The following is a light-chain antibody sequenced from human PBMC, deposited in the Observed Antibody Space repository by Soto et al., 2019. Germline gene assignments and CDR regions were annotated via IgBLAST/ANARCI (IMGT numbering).Light chain of an antibody. Sequence: QSALTQPASVSGSPGQSITISCTGTSSDVGGYNYVSWYQQHPGKAPKLMIYEVSNRPSGVSNRFSGSKSGNTASLTISGLQAEYEADYYCSSYTSSSTPYVFGPGTKLTVL. J-gene: IGLJ1*01. V-gene: IGLV2-14*01. CDR2: EVS. CDR1: SSDVGGYNY. CDR3: SSYTSSSTPYV.